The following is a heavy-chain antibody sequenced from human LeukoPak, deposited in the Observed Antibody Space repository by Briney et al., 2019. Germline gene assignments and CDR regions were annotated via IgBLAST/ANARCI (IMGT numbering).Heavy chain of an antibody. V-gene: IGHV4-4*07. CDR3: ARGLLGGGGDFTHFDY. J-gene: IGHJ4*02. CDR2: ISTSGGT. D-gene: IGHD2-21*02. Sequence: SETLSLTCTVSVGSISTYYWIWIRQPAGERLEWIGRISTSGGTTYNPSLHSRATMLLDTSKNQFSLKVRSVTAADTAVYYCARGLLGGGGDFTHFDYWGQGTLVTVSS. CDR1: VGSISTYY.